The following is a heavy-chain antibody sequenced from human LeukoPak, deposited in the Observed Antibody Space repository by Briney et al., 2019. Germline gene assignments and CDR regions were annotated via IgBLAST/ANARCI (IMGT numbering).Heavy chain of an antibody. D-gene: IGHD1-14*01. V-gene: IGHV4-4*07. CDR3: ARGSSPADRKLDY. CDR1: GVSISSYY. CDR2: IYTSGST. J-gene: IGHJ4*02. Sequence: PSESLCLSCAASGVSISSYYWSWIRQPAGKGLEWIGRIYTSGSTNYNPSLKSRVTMSVDTSKNQFSPKLSSVTAADTAVYYCARGSSPADRKLDYWGQGTLVTVSS.